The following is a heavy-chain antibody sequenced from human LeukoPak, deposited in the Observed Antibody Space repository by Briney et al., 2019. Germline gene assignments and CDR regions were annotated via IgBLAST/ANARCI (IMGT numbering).Heavy chain of an antibody. CDR3: ARQYYDVSAGAFDI. CDR2: IYYSGST. V-gene: IGHV4-39*01. CDR1: GGSISSSSYY. Sequence: SSETLSLTCTVSGGSISSSSYYWGWIRQPPGKGLEWIGSIYYSGSTYYNPSLKSQVTISVDTSKNQFSLKLSSVTAADTAVYYCARQYYDVSAGAFDIWGQGTMVTVSS. D-gene: IGHD3-10*01. J-gene: IGHJ3*02.